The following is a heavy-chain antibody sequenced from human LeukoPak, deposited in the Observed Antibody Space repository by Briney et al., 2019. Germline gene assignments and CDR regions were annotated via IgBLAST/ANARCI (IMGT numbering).Heavy chain of an antibody. D-gene: IGHD6-13*01. J-gene: IGHJ5*02. Sequence: GGSLRLSCAASGFTFSSYAMSWVRQAPGKGLEWVSAISGSGGSTYYADSVKGRFTISRDNSKNTLYLQMNSLRAEDTAVYYCAKDRRIAAVGPRRTINKWLDPWGQGTLVTVSS. V-gene: IGHV3-23*01. CDR1: GFTFSSYA. CDR3: AKDRRIAAVGPRRTINKWLDP. CDR2: ISGSGGST.